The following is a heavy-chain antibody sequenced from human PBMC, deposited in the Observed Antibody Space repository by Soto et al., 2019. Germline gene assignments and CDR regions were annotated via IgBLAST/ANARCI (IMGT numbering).Heavy chain of an antibody. CDR3: ARARPPLYGMDV. CDR1: GLTFSSYD. J-gene: IGHJ6*02. Sequence: PVGSLRLSCAASGLTFSSYDMHWVRQATGKGLEWVSAIGTAGDPYYPGSVKGRFTISRENAKNSLYLQMNSLRAGDTAVYYCARARPPLYGMDVWGQGTTVTVSS. V-gene: IGHV3-13*05. CDR2: IGTAGDP. D-gene: IGHD6-6*01.